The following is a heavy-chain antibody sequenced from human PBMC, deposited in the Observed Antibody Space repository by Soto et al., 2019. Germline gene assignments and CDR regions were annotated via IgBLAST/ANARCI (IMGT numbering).Heavy chain of an antibody. D-gene: IGHD1-26*01. Sequence: QVQLLESGGGVVQPGRSLRLSCVASGSTFTNNGIHWVRQPPAKGLDGGSVICSDGSSKYYGDSGRGRFPTSRDNSKNTLFLEMNSLRSEDTAVYYCAKDRGLAESGRWSHYYYGMDVWGQGTTVTVSS. CDR1: GSTFTNNG. V-gene: IGHV3-30*18. CDR3: AKDRGLAESGRWSHYYYGMDV. CDR2: ICSDGSSK. J-gene: IGHJ6*02.